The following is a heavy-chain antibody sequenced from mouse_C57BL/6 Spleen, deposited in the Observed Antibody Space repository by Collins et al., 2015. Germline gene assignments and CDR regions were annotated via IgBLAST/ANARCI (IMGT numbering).Heavy chain of an antibody. CDR3: ARDYFYGTRGDWYFDV. CDR1: TYG. D-gene: IGHD1-1*01. CDR2: INTYSGVP. J-gene: IGHJ1*03. V-gene: IGHV9-3*01. Sequence: TYGMSWVKQAPGKGLKWMGWINTYSGVPTYADDFKGRFAFSLETSASTAYLQINNLKNEGTATYFCARDYFYGTRGDWYFDVWGTGTTVTVSS.